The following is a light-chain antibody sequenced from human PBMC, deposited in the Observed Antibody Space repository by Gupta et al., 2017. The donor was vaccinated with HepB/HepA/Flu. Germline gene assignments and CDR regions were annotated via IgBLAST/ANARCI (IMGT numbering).Light chain of an antibody. CDR3: QQHDNWPLVT. CDR2: GAS. V-gene: IGKV3D-15*01. CDR1: QSVSSN. Sequence: EIVMTQSPATLSVSPGERATLSCRASQSVSSNLAWYQQKPGQAPRLLSFGASSRATGIPDRFFGSGSGTEFTLTISSLQSEDFVIYYCQQHDNWPLVTFGQGTTLEIK. J-gene: IGKJ2*01.